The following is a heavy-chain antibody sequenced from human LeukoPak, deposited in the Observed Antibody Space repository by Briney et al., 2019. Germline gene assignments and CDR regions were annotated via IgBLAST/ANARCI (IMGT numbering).Heavy chain of an antibody. Sequence: PGGSLRLSCAASGFTFSSYSMNWVRQAPGKGLEWVSYISSSSTIYYADSVKGRFAISRDNPKNSLYLQMNSLRVEDTSVYYCARGFTQFDLWGQGTLVTVSS. CDR3: ARGFTQFDL. CDR1: GFTFSSYS. D-gene: IGHD2-15*01. CDR2: ISSSSTI. J-gene: IGHJ5*02. V-gene: IGHV3-48*04.